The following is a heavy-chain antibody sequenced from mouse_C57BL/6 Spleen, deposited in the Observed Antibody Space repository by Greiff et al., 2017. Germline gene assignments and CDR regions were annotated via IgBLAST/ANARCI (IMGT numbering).Heavy chain of an antibody. V-gene: IGHV3-6*01. Sequence: EVKLMESGPGLVKPSQSLSLTCSVTGYSITSCYYWNWLRQFPGNKLEWMGYISYDGSNNYKPSLKNRITITRDTSKNQFCLKLNAVTTEDTDTYYCARGSDYWGQGTSLTVSS. CDR2: ISYDGSN. CDR3: ARGSDY. CDR1: GYSITSCYY. J-gene: IGHJ2*02.